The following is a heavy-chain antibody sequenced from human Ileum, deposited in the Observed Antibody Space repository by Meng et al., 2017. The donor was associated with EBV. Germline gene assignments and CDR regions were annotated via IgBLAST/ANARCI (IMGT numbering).Heavy chain of an antibody. Sequence: VQHQTWGAGLFEPLETLSLTCAVNGGSLSGAYWNWIRQPPGKGLEWIGEIIHGGSPSYNPSLKSRVTISIDTSKNQLSLMLSSVTAADTAVYYCARRPTGIDYWGQGTLVTVSS. CDR3: ARRPTGIDY. J-gene: IGHJ4*02. CDR2: IIHGGSP. V-gene: IGHV4-34*12. CDR1: GGSLSGAY. D-gene: IGHD2-8*02.